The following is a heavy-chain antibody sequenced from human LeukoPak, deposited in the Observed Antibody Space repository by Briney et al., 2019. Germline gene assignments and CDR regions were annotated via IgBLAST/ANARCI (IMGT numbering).Heavy chain of an antibody. CDR1: GGSISSYY. Sequence: SETLSLTCTVSGGSISSYYWSWIRQPPGKGLEWIGYVYYSGSTNYNPSLKSRVTISVDTSKNQFSLKLSSVTAADTAVYYCARALHYDILTGSQDNYYYYYGMDVWGQGTTVTPSS. V-gene: IGHV4-59*01. D-gene: IGHD3-9*01. CDR3: ARALHYDILTGSQDNYYYYYGMDV. CDR2: VYYSGST. J-gene: IGHJ6*02.